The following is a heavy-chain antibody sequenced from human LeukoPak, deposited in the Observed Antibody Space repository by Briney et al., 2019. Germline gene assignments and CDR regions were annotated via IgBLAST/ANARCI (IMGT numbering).Heavy chain of an antibody. V-gene: IGHV3-21*06. CDR3: ARDPDSSGWYYFDY. J-gene: IGHJ4*02. D-gene: IGHD6-19*01. CDR1: GFTFSGHS. Sequence: GGSLRLSCAGSGFTFSGHSMNWVRQAPGKGLEWVSFISSSSSSIYYADAVKGRFTISRDNANNSLYLQMNSLRAEDTAVYYCARDPDSSGWYYFDYWGQGSLVTVPS. CDR2: ISSSSSSI.